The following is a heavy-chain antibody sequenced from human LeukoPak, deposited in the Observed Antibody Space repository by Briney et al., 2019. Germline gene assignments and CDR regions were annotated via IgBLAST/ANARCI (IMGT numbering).Heavy chain of an antibody. Sequence: GGSLRLSCAASGFTFSSYAMSWVRQAPGKGLEWVSAISSSGGSTYYADSVKGRFTISRDNSKNTLYLQMNSLRAEDTAVYYCAIGDGPGSQLKDYWGQGTLVTVSS. CDR3: AIGDGPGSQLKDY. V-gene: IGHV3-23*01. CDR1: GFTFSSYA. CDR2: ISSSGGST. J-gene: IGHJ4*02. D-gene: IGHD2-2*01.